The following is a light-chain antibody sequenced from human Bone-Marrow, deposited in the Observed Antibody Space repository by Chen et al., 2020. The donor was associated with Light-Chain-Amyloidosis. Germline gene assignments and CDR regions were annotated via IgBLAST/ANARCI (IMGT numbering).Light chain of an antibody. V-gene: IGKV6-21*02. J-gene: IGKJ4*01. CDR1: QSIGGR. CDR2: YAS. CDR3: HQTSSFPLT. Sequence: EIVLTQSPDFQSVTPKEEVTITCRASQSIGGRLHWYQQRPNQSPKLLIKYASQSILGVPSRFSGSGSGTDFTLTISSLEAEDAATYYCHQTSSFPLTLGGGTKVEIK.